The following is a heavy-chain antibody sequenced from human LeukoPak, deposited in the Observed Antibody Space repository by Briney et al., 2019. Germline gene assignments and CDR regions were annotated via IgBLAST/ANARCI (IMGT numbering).Heavy chain of an antibody. Sequence: GGSLRLSCAASGFTFDDYGMSWVRLAPGKGLEWVSGINWNGGSTGYADSVKGRFTISRDNAKNSLYLQMNSLRAKDTALYYCARGGEYYYDSSGYYYFDYWGQGTLVTVSS. J-gene: IGHJ4*02. CDR2: INWNGGST. CDR3: ARGGEYYYDSSGYYYFDY. CDR1: GFTFDDYG. D-gene: IGHD3-22*01. V-gene: IGHV3-20*04.